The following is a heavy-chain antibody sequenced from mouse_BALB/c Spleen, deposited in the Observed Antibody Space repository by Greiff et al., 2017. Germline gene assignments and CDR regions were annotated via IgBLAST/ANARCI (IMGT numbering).Heavy chain of an antibody. CDR2: INPSNGGT. Sequence: QVQLQQSGAELVKPGASVKLSCKASGYTFTSYYMYWVKQRPGQGLEWIGEINPSNGGTNFNEKFKSKATLTVDKSSSTAYMQLSSLTSEDSAVYYCTRRTAYYGNYDYAMDYWGQGTSVTVSS. CDR1: GYTFTSYY. J-gene: IGHJ4*01. V-gene: IGHV1S81*02. CDR3: TRRTAYYGNYDYAMDY. D-gene: IGHD2-10*01.